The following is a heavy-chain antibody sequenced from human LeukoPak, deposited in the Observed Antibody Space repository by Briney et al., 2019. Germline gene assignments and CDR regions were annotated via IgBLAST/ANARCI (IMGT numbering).Heavy chain of an antibody. Sequence: PSKTLSLTCSVSGDPITSAYWTWIRQPPGKGLEWIGYIYYTGNTDYNPSLRRRVTMSLDTSNNQFSLKLTSVTAADTAVYYCARLKAYNNYRPRRVVLYGLDVWGQGTTVTVSS. CDR3: ARLKAYNNYRPRRVVLYGLDV. V-gene: IGHV4-59*08. CDR2: IYYTGNT. CDR1: GDPITSAY. J-gene: IGHJ6*02. D-gene: IGHD4-11*01.